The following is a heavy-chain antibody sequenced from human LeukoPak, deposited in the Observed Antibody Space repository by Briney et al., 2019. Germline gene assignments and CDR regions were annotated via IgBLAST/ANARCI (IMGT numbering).Heavy chain of an antibody. CDR2: IYHSGST. D-gene: IGHD6-13*01. V-gene: IGHV4-30-2*01. CDR3: AREGSRVYYGMDV. CDR1: GGSISSGGYS. J-gene: IGHJ6*02. Sequence: PSQTLSLTCAVSGGSISSGGYSWSWIRQPPGKGLEWIGYIYHSGSTYYNPSLKSRVTISVDRSKNQFSLKLSSVTAADTAVYYCAREGSRVYYGMDVWGQGTTVTVSS.